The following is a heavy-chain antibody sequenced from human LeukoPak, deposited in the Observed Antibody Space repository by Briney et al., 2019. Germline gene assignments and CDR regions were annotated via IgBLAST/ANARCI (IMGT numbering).Heavy chain of an antibody. CDR3: ARIRDGYNDAYDI. D-gene: IGHD5-24*01. CDR1: GGTFSSYA. V-gene: IGHV1-46*01. J-gene: IGHJ3*02. CDR2: INPGGGNT. Sequence: GASVKVSCKASGGTFSSYAISWVRQAPGQGLEWMGLINPGGGNTNYAQNFQGRLTMTRDTSTTTVYMELSSLRSEDTAIYYCARIRDGYNDAYDIWGQGTVVTVPS.